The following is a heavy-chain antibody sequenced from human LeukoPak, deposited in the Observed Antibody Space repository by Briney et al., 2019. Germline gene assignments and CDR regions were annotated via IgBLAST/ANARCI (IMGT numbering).Heavy chain of an antibody. CDR3: ASYLRGYMDV. CDR1: GFTFSSYS. J-gene: IGHJ6*03. CDR2: ISSSSSYI. V-gene: IGHV3-21*01. Sequence: GGPLRLSCAASGFTFSSYSMNWVRQAPGKGLEWVSSISSSSSYIYYADSVKGRFTISRDNAKNSLYLQMNSLRAEDTAVYYCASYLRGYMDVWGKGTTVTVSS. D-gene: IGHD3-10*01.